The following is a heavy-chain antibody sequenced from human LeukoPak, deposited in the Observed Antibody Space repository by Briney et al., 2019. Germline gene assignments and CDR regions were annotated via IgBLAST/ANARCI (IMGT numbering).Heavy chain of an antibody. CDR3: AKDIYYFQSDY. CDR2: IKQDGSEK. D-gene: IGHD3-10*01. Sequence: GGSLRLSCAASGFTFSNYWMIWVRRAPGKGLEWVASIKQDGSEKQYVGSVRGRFTISRDNAKNVLDLQMNSLTAEDTAVYYCAKDIYYFQSDYWGQGTLVTVSS. V-gene: IGHV3-7*01. CDR1: GFTFSNYW. J-gene: IGHJ4*02.